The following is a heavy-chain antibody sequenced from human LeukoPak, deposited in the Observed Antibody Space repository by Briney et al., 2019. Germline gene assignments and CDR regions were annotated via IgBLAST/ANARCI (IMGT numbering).Heavy chain of an antibody. CDR3: ASLYYYGSGSQFDY. CDR2: INHSGST. D-gene: IGHD3-10*01. V-gene: IGHV4-34*01. J-gene: IGHJ4*02. Sequence: SETLSLTCAVYGGSFSGYYWSWIRQPPGKGLEWIGEINHSGSTNYNPSLKSRVTISVDTSKNQFSLKLSSVTAADTAVYYCASLYYYGSGSQFDYWGQGTLVTVSS. CDR1: GGSFSGYY.